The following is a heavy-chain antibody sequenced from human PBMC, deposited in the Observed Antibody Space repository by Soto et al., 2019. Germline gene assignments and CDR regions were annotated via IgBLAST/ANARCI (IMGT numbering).Heavy chain of an antibody. D-gene: IGHD6-13*01. CDR2: ISFHGSSK. CDR1: GFTFSNYG. Sequence: QVQLVESGGGVVQPGRSLRLSCAASGFTFSNYGMHWVRQAPGKGLEWVAVISFHGSSKYYADSVKGRFTISRDNSNNTLYLKMSSLRAEDTAVYYWAKDNSRWYEFFGAGGVDVWGQGTTVTVSS. CDR3: AKDNSRWYEFFGAGGVDV. J-gene: IGHJ6*02. V-gene: IGHV3-30*18.